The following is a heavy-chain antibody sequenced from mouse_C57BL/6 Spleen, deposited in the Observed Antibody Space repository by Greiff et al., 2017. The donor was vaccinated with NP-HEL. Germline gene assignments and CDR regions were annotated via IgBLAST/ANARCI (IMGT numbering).Heavy chain of an antibody. CDR3: ARKWVDYEFSFDY. J-gene: IGHJ2*01. D-gene: IGHD2-4*01. CDR1: GYTFTSYW. CDR2: IDPSDSYT. Sequence: QVQLQQPGAELVMPGASVKLSCKASGYTFTSYWMHWVKQRPGQGLEWIGEIDPSDSYTNYNQKFKGKSTLTVDKSSSTAYMQLSSLTSEDSAVYYCARKWVDYEFSFDYWCQGTTLTVSS. V-gene: IGHV1-69*01.